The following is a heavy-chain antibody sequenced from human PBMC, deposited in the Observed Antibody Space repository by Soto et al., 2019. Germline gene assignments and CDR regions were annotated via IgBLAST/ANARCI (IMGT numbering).Heavy chain of an antibody. CDR2: ISGSGGST. V-gene: IGHV3-23*01. CDR3: AKSPYYGSGSYYPFDY. J-gene: IGHJ4*02. D-gene: IGHD3-10*01. CDR1: GFTFSSYA. Sequence: PGGSLRLSCAASGFTFSSYAMSWVRQAPGKGLEWVSAISGSGGSTYYADSVKGRFTISRDNSKNTLYLQMNSLRAEDTAVYYCAKSPYYGSGSYYPFDYWGQGTLVTVSS.